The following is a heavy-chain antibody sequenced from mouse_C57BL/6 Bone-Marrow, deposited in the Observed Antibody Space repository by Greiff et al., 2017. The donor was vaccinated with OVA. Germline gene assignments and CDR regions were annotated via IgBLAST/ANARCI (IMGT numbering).Heavy chain of an antibody. CDR1: GYTFTDYY. V-gene: IGHV1-26*01. Sequence: EVQLQQSGPELVKPGASVKISCKASGYTFTDYYMNWVKQSHGKSLEWIGDINPNNGGTSYNQKFKGKATLTVDKSSSTAYMELRSLTSEDSAVYYCARGRGLTTVVDYGGQGTTLTVSS. CDR3: ARGRGLTTVVDY. D-gene: IGHD1-1*01. CDR2: INPNNGGT. J-gene: IGHJ2*01.